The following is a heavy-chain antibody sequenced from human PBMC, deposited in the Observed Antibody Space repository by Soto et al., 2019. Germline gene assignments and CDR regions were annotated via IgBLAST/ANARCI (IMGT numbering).Heavy chain of an antibody. Sequence: ASVKVSCKASGYTFTSYAMHWVRQAPGQRLEWMGWINAGNGNTKYSQKFQGRVTITRDTSASTAYMELSSLRSEGTAVYYCARGGGVGFGDYTTGGMDVWGQGTTVTVSS. CDR1: GYTFTSYA. V-gene: IGHV1-3*01. CDR2: INAGNGNT. D-gene: IGHD2-8*02. CDR3: ARGGGVGFGDYTTGGMDV. J-gene: IGHJ6*02.